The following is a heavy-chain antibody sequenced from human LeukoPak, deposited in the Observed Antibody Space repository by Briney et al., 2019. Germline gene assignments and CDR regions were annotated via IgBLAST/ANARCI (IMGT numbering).Heavy chain of an antibody. CDR1: GYTFTGYY. CDR3: ARVSGSYWWFDS. Sequence: ASVKVSCKASGYTFTGYYLHWVRQAPGQGLEWMGCVNPNSGDTNYAQKFQGSVTMTRDTSISTVYMELSRLRSDDTAVYYCARVSGSYWWFDSWGQGTLVTVSS. J-gene: IGHJ5*01. V-gene: IGHV1-2*02. D-gene: IGHD1-26*01. CDR2: VNPNSGDT.